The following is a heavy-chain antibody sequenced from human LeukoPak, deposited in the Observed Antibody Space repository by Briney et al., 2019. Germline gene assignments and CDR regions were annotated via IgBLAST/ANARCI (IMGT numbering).Heavy chain of an antibody. CDR3: AKAITMIVVVSDY. Sequence: GGSPRLSCAASGFTFSSYGMHWVRQAPGKGLEWVAFIRYDGSNKYYADSVKGRFTISRDNSKNTLYLQMNSLRAEDTAVYYCAKAITMIVVVSDYWGQGALVTVSS. V-gene: IGHV3-30*02. CDR2: IRYDGSNK. J-gene: IGHJ4*02. D-gene: IGHD3-22*01. CDR1: GFTFSSYG.